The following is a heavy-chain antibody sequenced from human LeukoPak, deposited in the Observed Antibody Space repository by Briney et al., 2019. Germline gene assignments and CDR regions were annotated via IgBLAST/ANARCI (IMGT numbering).Heavy chain of an antibody. D-gene: IGHD3/OR15-3a*01. V-gene: IGHV1-69*06. Sequence: SVKVSCKASGGTFSSYAISWVRQAPGQGLEWMGGIIPIFGTANYAQKFQGRVTITADKSTSTAYMELSSLRSEDTAAYYCARGEGTGYYRYFQHWGQGTLVTVSS. CDR2: IIPIFGTA. J-gene: IGHJ1*01. CDR1: GGTFSSYA. CDR3: ARGEGTGYYRYFQH.